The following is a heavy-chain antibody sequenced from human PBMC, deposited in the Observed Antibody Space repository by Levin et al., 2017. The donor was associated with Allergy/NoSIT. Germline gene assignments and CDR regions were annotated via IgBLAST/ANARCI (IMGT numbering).Heavy chain of an antibody. CDR3: ASFGFAYGYTY. D-gene: IGHD5-18*01. Sequence: PSETLSLTCSISGVSISTYYWSWIRQPPGKGLESIGYIYYSGSANYNPSLKSRVTISIDTSKKQFSLKLASVTAADTAIYYCASFGFAYGYTYWGPGILVTVSS. V-gene: IGHV4-59*01. J-gene: IGHJ4*02. CDR2: IYYSGSA. CDR1: GVSISTYY.